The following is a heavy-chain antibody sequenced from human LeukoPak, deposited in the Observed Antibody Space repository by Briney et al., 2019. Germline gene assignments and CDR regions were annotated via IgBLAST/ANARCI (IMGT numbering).Heavy chain of an antibody. Sequence: GGSLRLSCAASGFTFSSYSMNWVRQAPGKGLEWVSSISSSSSYIYYADSMKGRFTISRDNAKNTLYLQMNSLRAEDTAVYYCVRERSGWLFDYWGQGTLVTVSS. CDR3: VRERSGWLFDY. J-gene: IGHJ4*02. CDR1: GFTFSSYS. CDR2: ISSSSSYI. D-gene: IGHD6-19*01. V-gene: IGHV3-21*01.